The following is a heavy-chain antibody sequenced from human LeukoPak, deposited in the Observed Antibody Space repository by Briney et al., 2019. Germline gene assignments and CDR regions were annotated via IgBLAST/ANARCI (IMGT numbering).Heavy chain of an antibody. CDR2: IIPILGIA. CDR3: ARDSSPEGFDY. Sequence: GASVKVSCKASGGTFSSYTISWVRQAPGQGLEWMGRIIPILGIANYAQKFQGRVTITADKSTSTAYMELRSLRSEDTAVYSCARDSSPEGFDYWGQGTLVTVSS. J-gene: IGHJ4*02. CDR1: GGTFSSYT. D-gene: IGHD6-13*01. V-gene: IGHV1-69*04.